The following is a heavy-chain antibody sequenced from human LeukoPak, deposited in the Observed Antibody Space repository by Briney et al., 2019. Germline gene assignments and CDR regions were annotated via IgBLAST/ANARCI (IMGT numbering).Heavy chain of an antibody. CDR2: IYYSGST. CDR3: ARERFVLRYFDY. CDR1: GGSISSYY. V-gene: IGHV4-59*01. D-gene: IGHD3-9*01. Sequence: PSETLSLTCTVSGGSISSYYWSWIRQPPGKGLEWIGYIYYSGSTNYNPSLKSRVTISVDTSKNQFSLKLSSVTAADTAVYYCARERFVLRYFDYWGQGTLVTVSS. J-gene: IGHJ4*02.